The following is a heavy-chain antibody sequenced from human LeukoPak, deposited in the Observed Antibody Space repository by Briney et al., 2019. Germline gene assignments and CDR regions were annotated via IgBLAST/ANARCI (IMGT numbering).Heavy chain of an antibody. J-gene: IGHJ5*01. Sequence: GGSPGLSCGASGFTFSTYAMSWVRQPPGKGLEWVASISGRGELTYYTDSVRGRFTISRDNSRSTLYLQMNFLRTDDTAVYYCVKDRPNYYGSEGHYYRQNGDSWGQGTLVTVSS. CDR3: VKDRPNYYGSEGHYYRQNGDS. D-gene: IGHD3-22*01. CDR2: ISGRGELT. CDR1: GFTFSTYA. V-gene: IGHV3-23*01.